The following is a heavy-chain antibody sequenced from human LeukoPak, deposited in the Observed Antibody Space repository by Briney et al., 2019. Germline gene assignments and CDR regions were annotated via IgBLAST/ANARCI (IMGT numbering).Heavy chain of an antibody. V-gene: IGHV1-8*02. CDR1: GGTFSSYA. CDR2: MNPSSGNT. D-gene: IGHD1-26*01. Sequence: ASVKVSCKASGGTFSSYAINWVRQATGQGLEWMGWMNPSSGNTGYAQKFQGRVTMTRNTSISTAYMELSSLRSEDTAVYYCASTVKSTEWELLDYFDYWGQGTLVTVSS. CDR3: ASTVKSTEWELLDYFDY. J-gene: IGHJ4*02.